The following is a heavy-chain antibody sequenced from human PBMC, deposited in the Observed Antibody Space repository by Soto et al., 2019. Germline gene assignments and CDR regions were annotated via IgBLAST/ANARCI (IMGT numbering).Heavy chain of an antibody. D-gene: IGHD2-15*01. CDR3: AKDRVHCSGDTCYPYYYYGMDV. CDR1: GFTFSIHG. CDR2: ISATHIDT. J-gene: IGHJ6*02. V-gene: IGHV3-23*01. Sequence: EVQLLESGGGLVQPGGSLRLSCAASGFTFSIHGMSWVRQAPGKGLEWVSGISATHIDTYYADSVKGRFTVSRDNSKNTVYLAMNNLRAEDTTVYYCAKDRVHCSGDTCYPYYYYGMDVWGQGTTVTVSS.